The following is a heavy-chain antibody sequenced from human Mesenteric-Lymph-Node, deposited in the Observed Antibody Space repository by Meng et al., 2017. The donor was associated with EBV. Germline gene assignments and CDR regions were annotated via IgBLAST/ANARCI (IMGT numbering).Heavy chain of an antibody. J-gene: IGHJ4*02. CDR1: GVSISNGGYY. V-gene: IGHV4-30-4*01. Sequence: VQLQESGPGLLKPSQTLSLSCAVSGVSISNGGYYWSWIRQPPGKGLEWIGYIYHSGSTYYNPSLESRVTISLDTSKNQFPLKLSSVTAADTAVYYCAYCSGGNCYSFDYWGQGTLVTVSS. CDR2: IYHSGST. D-gene: IGHD2-15*01. CDR3: AYCSGGNCYSFDY.